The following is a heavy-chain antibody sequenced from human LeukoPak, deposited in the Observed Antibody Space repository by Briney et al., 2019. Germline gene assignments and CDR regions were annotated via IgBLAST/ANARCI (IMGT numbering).Heavy chain of an antibody. V-gene: IGHV1-69*01. CDR3: ARDHPGGDYGGNAGSGYYFDY. D-gene: IGHD4-23*01. CDR2: IIPIFGTA. CDR1: GGTFISYA. J-gene: IGHJ4*02. Sequence: GASVKLSCKASGGTFISYAISWVRQAPGQGLEWMGGIIPIFGTANYAQKFQGRVTITADESTSTAYMELSSLRSEDTAVYYCARDHPGGDYGGNAGSGYYFDYWGQGTLVTVSS.